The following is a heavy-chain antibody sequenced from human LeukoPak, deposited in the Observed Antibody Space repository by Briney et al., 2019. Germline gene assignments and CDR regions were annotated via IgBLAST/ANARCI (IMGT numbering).Heavy chain of an antibody. V-gene: IGHV4-39*07. D-gene: IGHD2-15*01. CDR3: ARVVVAAEGNWFDP. CDR2: IYYSGST. Sequence: PSETLSLTCTVSGGSISSSSYYWGWIRQPPGKGLEWIGSIYYSGSTYYNPSLKSRVTISVDTSKNQFSLKLSSVTAADTAVYYCARVVVAAEGNWFDPWGQGTLVTVSS. J-gene: IGHJ5*02. CDR1: GGSISSSSYY.